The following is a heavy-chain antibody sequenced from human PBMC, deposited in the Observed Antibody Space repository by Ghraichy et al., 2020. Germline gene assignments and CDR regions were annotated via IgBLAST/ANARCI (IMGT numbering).Heavy chain of an antibody. Sequence: GGSLRLSCAASGFTFSSYAMSWVRQAPGKGLEWVSAISGSGGSTYYADSVKGRFTISRDNSKNTLYLQMNSLRAEDTAVYYCAKGSSASNYVDWFDPWGQGTLVTVSS. CDR2: ISGSGGST. D-gene: IGHD4-11*01. CDR3: AKGSSASNYVDWFDP. J-gene: IGHJ5*02. CDR1: GFTFSSYA. V-gene: IGHV3-23*01.